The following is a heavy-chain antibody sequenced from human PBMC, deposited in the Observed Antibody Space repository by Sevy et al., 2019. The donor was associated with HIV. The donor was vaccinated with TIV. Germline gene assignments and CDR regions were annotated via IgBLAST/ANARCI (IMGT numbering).Heavy chain of an antibody. CDR1: GFTFSSYA. Sequence: GGSLRLSCAASGFTFSSYAMHWVRQAPGKGLEYVSDISSNGGSTYYANSVKGRFTISRDNSKNTLYLQMGSLRAEDMAVYYCARVNYDFWSGYYRGGYFDYWGQGTLVTVSS. V-gene: IGHV3-64*01. D-gene: IGHD3-3*01. CDR2: ISSNGGST. CDR3: ARVNYDFWSGYYRGGYFDY. J-gene: IGHJ4*02.